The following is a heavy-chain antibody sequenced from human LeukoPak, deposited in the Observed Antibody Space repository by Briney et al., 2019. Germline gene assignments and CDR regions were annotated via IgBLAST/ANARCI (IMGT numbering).Heavy chain of an antibody. CDR3: AREGGITPGGMDV. J-gene: IGHJ6*03. CDR1: GFTFSSYD. D-gene: IGHD3-10*01. Sequence: PGGSLRLSCAASGFTFSSYDIHWVPQATGKGLEWVSAIDTAGDTYYPGSVKGRFTISRENAKNSLYLQMNSLRAGDTAVYYCAREGGITPGGMDVWGKGTTVTISS. CDR2: IDTAGDT. V-gene: IGHV3-13*01.